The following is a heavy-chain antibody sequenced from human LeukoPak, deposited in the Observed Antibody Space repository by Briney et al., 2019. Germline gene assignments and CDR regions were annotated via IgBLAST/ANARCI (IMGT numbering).Heavy chain of an antibody. J-gene: IGHJ6*03. CDR2: INPSGGST. D-gene: IGHD3-10*01. CDR3: ASGGLLWFGERHYYYYYYMDV. CDR1: GYTFTSYY. Sequence: ASVKVSCKASGYTFTSYYMHWVRQAPGQGLEWMGIINPSGGSTSYAQKFQGRVTMTRDMSTSTVYMELSSLRSEDTAVYYCASGGLLWFGERHYYYYYYMDVWGKGTTVTISS. V-gene: IGHV1-46*01.